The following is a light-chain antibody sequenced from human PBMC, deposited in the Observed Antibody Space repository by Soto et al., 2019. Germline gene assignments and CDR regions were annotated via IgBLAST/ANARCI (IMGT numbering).Light chain of an antibody. CDR1: QSVSSY. J-gene: IGKJ4*01. CDR2: DTS. CDR3: QQYGSSPLT. Sequence: EIVLTQSTGTLSLSVGERVTLSCRASQSVSSYLAWYQQTPGQAPRLLIYDTSNRATGPPDRFSGSGSGTDFTLTISRLEPEDFTVYYCQQYGSSPLTFGGGTTVEIK. V-gene: IGKV3-20*01.